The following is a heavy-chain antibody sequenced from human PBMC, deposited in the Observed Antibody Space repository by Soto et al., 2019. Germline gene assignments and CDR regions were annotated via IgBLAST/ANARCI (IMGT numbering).Heavy chain of an antibody. D-gene: IGHD4-17*01. Sequence: SETLSLTCTVSGGSMSSYYWSWIRQPPGKGLEWIGYIYYSGSTYYNPSLKSRVTISVDTSKNQFSLKLSSVTAADTAVYYCARLNGNNDYGDYFFDYWGQGTLVTVSS. J-gene: IGHJ4*02. CDR3: ARLNGNNDYGDYFFDY. V-gene: IGHV4-59*04. CDR1: GGSMSSYY. CDR2: IYYSGST.